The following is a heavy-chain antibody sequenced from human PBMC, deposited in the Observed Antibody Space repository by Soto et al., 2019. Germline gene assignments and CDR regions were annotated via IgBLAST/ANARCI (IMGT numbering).Heavy chain of an antibody. D-gene: IGHD5-12*01. CDR3: TRGPMALNKFNSGYDLGQTWF. CDR1: GFTFGDYA. Sequence: GGSLRLSCTASGFTFGDYAMSWFRQAPGKGLEWVGFIRSKAYGGTTEYAASVKGRFTISRDDSKSIAYLQMNSLKTEDTAVYYCTRGPMALNKFNSGYDLGQTWFWGQGTLVTVSS. CDR2: IRSKAYGGTT. V-gene: IGHV3-49*03. J-gene: IGHJ4*02.